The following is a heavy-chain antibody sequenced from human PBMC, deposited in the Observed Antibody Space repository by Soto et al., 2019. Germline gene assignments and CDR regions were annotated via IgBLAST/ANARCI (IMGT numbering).Heavy chain of an antibody. V-gene: IGHV1-58*02. CDR1: GFTFTSSA. J-gene: IGHJ4*02. Sequence: SVKVSCKASGFTFTSSAMQWVRQARGQRLKWIGWIVVGSGNTNYAQKFQERVTITRDMSTSTAYMELSSLRSEDTAVYYCAAAPYCSSTSCPSGYWGQGTLVTVSS. CDR3: AAAPYCSSTSCPSGY. CDR2: IVVGSGNT. D-gene: IGHD2-2*01.